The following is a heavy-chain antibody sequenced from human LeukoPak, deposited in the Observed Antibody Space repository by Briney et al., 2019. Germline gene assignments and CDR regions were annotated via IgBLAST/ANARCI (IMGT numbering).Heavy chain of an antibody. V-gene: IGHV1-8*02. CDR3: ARGDILTGNHNDY. CDR1: GYTFTSYN. D-gene: IGHD3-9*01. J-gene: IGHJ4*02. Sequence: GASVKVSCKASGYTFTSYNIYWVRQATGQGLEWMGWMNPNSGNTGYAQKFQGRVTMTRNTSISTAYMELSSLRSEDTAVYYCARGDILTGNHNDYWGQGTLVTVSS. CDR2: MNPNSGNT.